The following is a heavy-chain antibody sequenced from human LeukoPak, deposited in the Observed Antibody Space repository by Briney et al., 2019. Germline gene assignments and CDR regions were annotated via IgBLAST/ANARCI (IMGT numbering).Heavy chain of an antibody. CDR1: SGSITRHF. D-gene: IGHD3-10*01. V-gene: IGHV4-59*11. Sequence: SETLSLTCSVSSGSITRHFWSWIRHPPGEGLEWIKYIHYSGSTNYNPSLKSRVTISPDTSKNQLFLMLNSVTAADTAVYYCARLVWLGESPGSWFDSWGQGTLVTVSS. J-gene: IGHJ5*01. CDR2: IHYSGST. CDR3: ARLVWLGESPGSWFDS.